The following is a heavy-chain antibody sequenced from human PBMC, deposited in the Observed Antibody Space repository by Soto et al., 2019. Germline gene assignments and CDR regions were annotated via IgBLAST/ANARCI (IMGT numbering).Heavy chain of an antibody. V-gene: IGHV1-8*01. Sequence: QVQLVQSGAEVKKPGASVKVSCKASGYTFTSYDINWVRQATGQGLEWMGWMNPNSGNTAYAQKFQGRVTMTRNTSISTAYMELSSLTSEATAVYYCARERSAAGTGWFDPWGQGTVVTVSS. D-gene: IGHD6-13*01. CDR1: GYTFTSYD. J-gene: IGHJ5*02. CDR3: ARERSAAGTGWFDP. CDR2: MNPNSGNT.